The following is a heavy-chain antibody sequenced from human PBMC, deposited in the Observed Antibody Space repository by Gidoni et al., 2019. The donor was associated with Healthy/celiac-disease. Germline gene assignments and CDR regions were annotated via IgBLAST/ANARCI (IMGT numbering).Heavy chain of an antibody. Sequence: EVQLVESGGGLIQPGGSLRLSCAASGFTGSSTYMSWVRQAPGKGLVWVPVSYSGGSKYYADSVKGRFTISRDKSKNTLYLQMNSLRAKDTAVYYCARDLGTAKTGGYYFDYWGQGTLVTVSS. V-gene: IGHV3-53*01. CDR1: GFTGSSTY. D-gene: IGHD5-18*01. CDR2: SYSGGSK. J-gene: IGHJ4*02. CDR3: ARDLGTAKTGGYYFDY.